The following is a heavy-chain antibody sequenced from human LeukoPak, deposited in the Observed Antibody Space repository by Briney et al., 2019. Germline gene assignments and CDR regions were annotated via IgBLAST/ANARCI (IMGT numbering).Heavy chain of an antibody. CDR1: GGTFSSYA. D-gene: IGHD3-22*01. CDR2: IIPILGIA. J-gene: IGHJ3*02. CDR3: ARDQRGVRNYYDSSGPLGAFDI. V-gene: IGHV1-69*04. Sequence: SVKVSCKASGGTFSSYAISWVRQAPGQGLEWMGRIIPILGIANYAQKFQGRVTITADKSTSTAYMELSSLRSEDTAVYYCARDQRGVRNYYDSSGPLGAFDIWGQGTMVTVSS.